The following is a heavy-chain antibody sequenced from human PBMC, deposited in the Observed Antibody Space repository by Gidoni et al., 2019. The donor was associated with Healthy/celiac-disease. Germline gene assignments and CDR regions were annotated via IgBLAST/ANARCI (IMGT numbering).Heavy chain of an antibody. CDR3: ATTITMVRGVMRDN. CDR1: GFTFSSYA. V-gene: IGHV3-23*04. Sequence: EVQLVESGGGLVQPGGALRLAWAASGFTFSSYAMSWVRQAPGKGLEWVSAISGIGGSTAYADSVKGRFTISRDNSKNTLYLQMNSLRAEDTAVYYCATTITMVRGVMRDNWGQGTMVTVSS. J-gene: IGHJ3*02. CDR2: ISGIGGST. D-gene: IGHD3-10*01.